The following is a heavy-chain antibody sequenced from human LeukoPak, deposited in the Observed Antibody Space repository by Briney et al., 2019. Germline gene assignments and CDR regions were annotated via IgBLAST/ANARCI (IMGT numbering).Heavy chain of an antibody. CDR3: AKAEMATINAFSYFDY. J-gene: IGHJ4*02. V-gene: IGHV3-23*01. CDR1: GFTFSSYA. D-gene: IGHD5-24*01. Sequence: GGSLRLSCAASGFTFSSYAMSWVRQAPGKGLEWVSAISGSGSSTYYADSVKGRFTISRDNSKNTLYLQMNSLRAEDTAVYYCAKAEMATINAFSYFDYWGQGTLVTVSS. CDR2: ISGSGSST.